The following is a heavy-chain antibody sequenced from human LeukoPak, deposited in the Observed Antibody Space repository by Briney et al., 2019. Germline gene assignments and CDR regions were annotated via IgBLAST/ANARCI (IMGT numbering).Heavy chain of an antibody. V-gene: IGHV4-31*03. CDR3: ARGSYYYDSSGPTPD. J-gene: IGHJ4*02. CDR2: IYYSGST. D-gene: IGHD3-22*01. Sequence: SQTLSLTCTVSGGSISSGGYYWSWIRQHPGKGLEWIGYIYYSGSTYYNPSLKSRVTISVDTSKNQFSLKLSSVTAADTAVYYCARGSYYYDSSGPTPDWGQGILVTVSS. CDR1: GGSISSGGYY.